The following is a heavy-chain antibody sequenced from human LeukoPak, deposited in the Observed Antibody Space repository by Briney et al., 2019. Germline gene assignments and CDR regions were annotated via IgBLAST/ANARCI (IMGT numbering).Heavy chain of an antibody. D-gene: IGHD2-2*02. CDR1: GGTFSSYA. CDR3: ARGTLGYCSRTSCYIPDDY. J-gene: IGHJ4*02. V-gene: IGHV1-69*13. Sequence: ASVKVSCKASGGTFSSYAISWVRQAPGQGLEWMGGIIPIFGTANYAQKFQGGVTITADESTSTAYMELSSLRSEDTAVYYCARGTLGYCSRTSCYIPDDYWGQGTLVTVSS. CDR2: IIPIFGTA.